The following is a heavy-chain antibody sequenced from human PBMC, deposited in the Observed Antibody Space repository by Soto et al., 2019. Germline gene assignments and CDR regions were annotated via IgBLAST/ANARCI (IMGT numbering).Heavy chain of an antibody. CDR2: MNPKSGGT. CDR3: TRENIENSDGHYDAFDI. D-gene: IGHD2-15*01. CDR1: GYTFSAYY. Sequence: SVKVSCKASGYTFSAYYTHGVRQAPGQGLEWMGWMNPKSGGTYFAQKFQGRVTLTRDTSISTAYMEVNRLRSDDTAVYYSTRENIENSDGHYDAFDIWGQGTTVTVSS. V-gene: IGHV1-2*02. J-gene: IGHJ3*02.